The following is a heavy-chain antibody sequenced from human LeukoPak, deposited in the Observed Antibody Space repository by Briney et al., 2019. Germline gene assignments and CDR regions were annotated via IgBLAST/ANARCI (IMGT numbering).Heavy chain of an antibody. Sequence: SGTLSLTCAVSGGSISSSNWWSWVRQPPGKGLEWIGEINHSGSTNYNPSLKSRVTISVDTSKNQFSLKLSSVTAADTAVYYCARRGSSWYYFDYWGQGTLVTVSS. D-gene: IGHD6-13*01. V-gene: IGHV4-4*02. CDR2: INHSGST. CDR3: ARRGSSWYYFDY. J-gene: IGHJ4*02. CDR1: GGSISSSNW.